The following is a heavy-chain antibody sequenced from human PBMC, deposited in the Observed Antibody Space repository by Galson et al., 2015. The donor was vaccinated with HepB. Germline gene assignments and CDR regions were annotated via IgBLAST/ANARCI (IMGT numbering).Heavy chain of an antibody. CDR3: ARHGPLPVYYDFWSGYYSPYGMDV. Sequence: QSGAEVKKPGQSLKISRKGSGSSFTSYWIGWVRQMPGKGLEWMGIIYPGDSDTRYSPSFQGQVTISADKSISTAYLQWSSLKASDTAMYYCARHGPLPVYYDFWSGYYSPYGMDVWGQGTTVTVSS. CDR1: GSSFTSYW. CDR2: IYPGDSDT. D-gene: IGHD3-3*01. V-gene: IGHV5-51*01. J-gene: IGHJ6*02.